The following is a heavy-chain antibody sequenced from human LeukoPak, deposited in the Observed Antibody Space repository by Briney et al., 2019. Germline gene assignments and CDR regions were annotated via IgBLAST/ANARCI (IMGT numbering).Heavy chain of an antibody. Sequence: ASVKVSCKASGYTFTGYYMHWVRQAPGQGLEWMGWINPNGGGTNYAQKFQGRVTMTSDTSISTAYMELSRLRSDDTAVYYCARAKSIVATIGDYWGQGTLVTVSS. CDR2: INPNGGGT. V-gene: IGHV1-2*02. CDR1: GYTFTGYY. CDR3: ARAKSIVATIGDY. J-gene: IGHJ4*02. D-gene: IGHD5-12*01.